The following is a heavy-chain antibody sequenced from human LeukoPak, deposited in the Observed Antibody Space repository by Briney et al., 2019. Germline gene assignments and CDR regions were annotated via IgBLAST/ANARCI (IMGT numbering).Heavy chain of an antibody. CDR1: GYTFTSYG. CDR2: ISAYNGNT. V-gene: IGHV1-18*01. J-gene: IGHJ6*02. CDR3: AREGRPYYYYGMDV. Sequence: ASVKVSCKASGYTFTSYGISWVRQAPGQGLEGMGWISAYNGNTNYAQKLQGRVTMTTDTSTSTAYMELRSLRSDDTAVYYCAREGRPYYYYGMDVWGQGTTVTVSS.